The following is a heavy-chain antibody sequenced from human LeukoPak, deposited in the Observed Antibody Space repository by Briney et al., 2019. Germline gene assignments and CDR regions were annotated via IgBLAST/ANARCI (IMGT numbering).Heavy chain of an antibody. Sequence: GGSLRLSCAASGFTFSSYAMSWVRQAPGKGLEWVSGISGSGDSTYYADSVKGRFTISRDNSKNSLYLQMNSLRADDTAVYYCAIVPSTNWFDYYFDYWGQGTLVTVSS. CDR2: ISGSGDST. V-gene: IGHV3-23*01. D-gene: IGHD6-13*01. J-gene: IGHJ4*02. CDR1: GFTFSSYA. CDR3: AIVPSTNWFDYYFDY.